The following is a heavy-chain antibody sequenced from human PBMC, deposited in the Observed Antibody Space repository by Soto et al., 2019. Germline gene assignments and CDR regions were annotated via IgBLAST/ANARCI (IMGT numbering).Heavy chain of an antibody. V-gene: IGHV4-59*01. CDR2: ISYSGST. J-gene: IGHJ3*02. Sequence: SETLSLTCTVSGGSISSYYWSWIRQPPGKGLEWIGYISYSGSTNYNPSLKSRVTISVDTSKNQFSLKLSSVTAADTAVYYCASSSPHYDFWSGYSFWDAFDIWGQGTMVTVSS. D-gene: IGHD3-3*01. CDR3: ASSSPHYDFWSGYSFWDAFDI. CDR1: GGSISSYY.